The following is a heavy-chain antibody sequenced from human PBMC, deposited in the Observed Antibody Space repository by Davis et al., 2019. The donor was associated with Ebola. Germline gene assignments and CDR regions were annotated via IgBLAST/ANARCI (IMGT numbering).Heavy chain of an antibody. CDR3: ARDLRFLEWLSLADYYYGMDV. V-gene: IGHV7-4-1*02. Sequence: AASVKVSCKASGYTFTSYAMNWVRQAPGQGLEWMGWINTNTGNPPYPQGFTGRFVFSLDTSVSTAYLQISSLKAEDTAVYYCARDLRFLEWLSLADYYYGMDVWGKGTTVTVSS. CDR2: INTNTGNP. J-gene: IGHJ6*04. CDR1: GYTFTSYA. D-gene: IGHD3-3*01.